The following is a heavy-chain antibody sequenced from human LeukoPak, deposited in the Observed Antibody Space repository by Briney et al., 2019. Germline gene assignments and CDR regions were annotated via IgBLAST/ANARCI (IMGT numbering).Heavy chain of an antibody. CDR1: GFTFNNYA. CDR2: IRASGDNT. Sequence: GRSLTPSCAASGFTFNNYAMGWVRQAPGKGLEWVATIRASGDNTYYADSVKGRLPIPRNNPKNTLYLRMNRLIPPDTAVYHCPNDFDYWGQGTLVAVSS. CDR3: PNDFDY. J-gene: IGHJ4*02. V-gene: IGHV3-23*01.